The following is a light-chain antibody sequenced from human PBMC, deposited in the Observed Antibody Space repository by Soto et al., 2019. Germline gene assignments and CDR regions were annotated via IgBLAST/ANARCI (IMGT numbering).Light chain of an antibody. CDR3: QQYGSSPFT. CDR1: QSVSSSY. V-gene: IGKV3-20*01. J-gene: IGKJ3*01. CDR2: GAS. Sequence: EIVLTQSPGTLSLSPGERATLSCRASQSVSSSYLAWYQQKPGQAPRLLIYGASSRATGIPDRFSGSGSGTDFPLTISRLEPEDFAVYSCQQYGSSPFTCGPGTKVDIK.